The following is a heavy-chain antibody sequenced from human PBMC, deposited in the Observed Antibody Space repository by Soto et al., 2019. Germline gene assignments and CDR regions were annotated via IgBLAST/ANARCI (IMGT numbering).Heavy chain of an antibody. V-gene: IGHV3-23*01. CDR3: AQDRTPSLGYSGYDCFDY. CDR1: GFTFSNYA. J-gene: IGHJ4*01. Sequence: EVQLLESGGGLVQPGGSLRLSCAASGFTFSNYAMSWVRQAPGKGLEWVSAIRGSGGSTYYADSVKGRFTISRDNSKNTLYLQMNSLRAEDTAVYYCAQDRTPSLGYSGYDCFDYWGHGTLVIVSS. D-gene: IGHD5-12*01. CDR2: IRGSGGST.